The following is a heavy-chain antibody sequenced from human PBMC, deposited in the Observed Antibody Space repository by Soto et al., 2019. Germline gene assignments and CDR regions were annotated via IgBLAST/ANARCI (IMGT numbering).Heavy chain of an antibody. V-gene: IGHV3-74*01. J-gene: IGHJ4*02. CDR1: GFTFSNYW. CDR3: ARAYNWNYGDY. Sequence: EVQLVESGGGLVQPGGSLRLSCAASGFTFSNYWMHWVRQAPGKGLVWVSRISTDGSSTNYADSVKGRFTISRDNAKNTLYLQMTSLRAEDTAVYYCARAYNWNYGDYWGQGTLVTVSS. D-gene: IGHD1-20*01. CDR2: ISTDGSST.